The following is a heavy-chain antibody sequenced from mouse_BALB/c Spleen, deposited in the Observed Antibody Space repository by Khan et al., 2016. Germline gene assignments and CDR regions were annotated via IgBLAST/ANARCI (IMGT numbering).Heavy chain of an antibody. D-gene: IGHD2-3*01. Sequence: EVQLQESGPGLVKPSQSLSLTCSVTGYSITSGYYWNWIRQFPGNKLEWMGYISYDGSNNYNPSLKNRISITRDTSKNQFFLKLNSVTTEDTATYYCARGRWLLAVAYGGQGTLVTVSA. V-gene: IGHV3-6*02. CDR1: GYSITSGYY. J-gene: IGHJ3*01. CDR3: ARGRWLLAVAY. CDR2: ISYDGSN.